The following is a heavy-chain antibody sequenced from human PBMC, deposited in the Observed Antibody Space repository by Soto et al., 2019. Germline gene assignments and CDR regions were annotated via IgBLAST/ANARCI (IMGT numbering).Heavy chain of an antibody. CDR2: ISGSGGST. D-gene: IGHD4-17*01. CDR1: GFTFSSYA. V-gene: IGHV3-23*01. CDR3: AKRQATRLMTTVTTGYYYGMDV. J-gene: IGHJ6*02. Sequence: EVQLLESGGGLVQPGGSLRLSCAASGFTFSSYAMSWVRQAPGKGLEWVSAISGSGGSTYYADSVKGRFTISRDNSKNTLYLQMNSLRAEDTAVYYCAKRQATRLMTTVTTGYYYGMDVWGQGTTVTVSS.